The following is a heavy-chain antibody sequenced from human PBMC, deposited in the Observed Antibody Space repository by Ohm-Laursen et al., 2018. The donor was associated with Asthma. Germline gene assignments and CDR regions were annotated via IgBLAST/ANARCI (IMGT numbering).Heavy chain of an antibody. V-gene: IGHV3-23*01. CDR3: ARGTSYGPPF. CDR1: GFTFNNFA. Sequence: SLRLSCTASGFTFNNFAISWVRQAPRKGLEWVSAISSSGGRTYYADSVKGRFTISRDNAKNTLYLQMNSLRAEDTAVYYCARGTSYGPPFWGQGTLVTVSS. D-gene: IGHD4-17*01. J-gene: IGHJ4*02. CDR2: ISSSGGRT.